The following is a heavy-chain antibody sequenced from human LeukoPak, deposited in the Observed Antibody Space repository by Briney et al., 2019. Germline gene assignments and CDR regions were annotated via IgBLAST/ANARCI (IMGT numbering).Heavy chain of an antibody. CDR3: GVVY. D-gene: IGHD2-15*01. CDR2: IKPDGSEG. J-gene: IGHJ4*02. Sequence: ETLSLTCTVSGGSISSSSYYWGWIRQPPGKGLEWVANIKPDGSEGYYVDSVKGRFTISRDNAKNSLYLQMNSLRAEDTAVYYCGVVYWGQGTPVTVSS. CDR1: GGSISSSSYY. V-gene: IGHV3-7*01.